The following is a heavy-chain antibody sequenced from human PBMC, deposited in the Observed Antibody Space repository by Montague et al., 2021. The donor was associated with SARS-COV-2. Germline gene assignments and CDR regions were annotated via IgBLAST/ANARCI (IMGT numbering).Heavy chain of an antibody. CDR3: ARNRGWGSRGAGYIDL. V-gene: IGHV4-31*03. CDR1: GGSISGDNYY. J-gene: IGHJ2*01. CDR2: IYYTGST. D-gene: IGHD7-27*01. Sequence: TLSLTCTVSGGSISGDNYYWTWIRQHPGKGLDWLAYIYYTGSTYYNPSLQSRLRTSLDTSKNQFSLTLTSVTAADTAIYYCARNRGWGSRGAGYIDLWGRGTLVTVSS.